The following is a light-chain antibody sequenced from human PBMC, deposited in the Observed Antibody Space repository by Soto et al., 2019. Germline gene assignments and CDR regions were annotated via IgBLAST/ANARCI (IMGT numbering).Light chain of an antibody. V-gene: IGKV3-11*01. CDR1: QSVSSIY. J-gene: IGKJ2*01. Sequence: EIVLTQSPATLSMSPGERATLSCRASQSVSSIYLAWYQQKPGQAPRLLIYEASSRATGIPARFSGGGSGTDFTLTISSLEPEDFAVYFCQPRSNWPRTFGQGTKLEIK. CDR3: QPRSNWPRT. CDR2: EAS.